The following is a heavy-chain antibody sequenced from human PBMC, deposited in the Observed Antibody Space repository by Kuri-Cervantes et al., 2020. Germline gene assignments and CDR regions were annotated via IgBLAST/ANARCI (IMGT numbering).Heavy chain of an antibody. D-gene: IGHD3-22*01. CDR1: GGSIGSYY. V-gene: IGHV4-4*07. CDR3: TRQGDSSGYYDRRYYFDY. CDR2: LLTSGST. J-gene: IGHJ4*02. Sequence: SETLSLTCTVSGGSIGSYYWSWIRQPAGKGLEWIGLLLTSGSTNYNPSLRSRVTISVDKSKNQFSLMLSSVTAADTAVYYCTRQGDSSGYYDRRYYFDYWGQGTLVTVSS.